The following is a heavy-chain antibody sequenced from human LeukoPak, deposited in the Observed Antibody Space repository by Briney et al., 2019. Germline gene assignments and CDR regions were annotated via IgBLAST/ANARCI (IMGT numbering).Heavy chain of an antibody. V-gene: IGHV4-59*01. CDR1: GGSISSYY. CDR2: IYYSGST. CDR3: ARVGVVFDY. D-gene: IGHD3-3*01. J-gene: IGHJ4*02. Sequence: SETLSLTCTVSGGSISSYYWSWIRQPPGKGLEWIGHIYYSGSTNYNPSLKSRVTISVDTSENQCSLKLSSVTAADTAVYYCARVGVVFDYWGQGTLVTVSS.